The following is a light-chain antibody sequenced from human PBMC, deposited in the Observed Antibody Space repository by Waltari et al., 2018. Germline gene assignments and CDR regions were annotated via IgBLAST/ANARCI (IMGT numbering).Light chain of an antibody. CDR3: AAWDTSRTALFV. Sequence: SVLTQPPSASGTPGQRVPISCSGSSANIGRNYVYWYQHLPGTAPRLLIYRDDKRPSGVSDRFSGSKSGTSASLTISGLRSDDDAEYYCAAWDTSRTALFVFGSGTKVTVL. CDR1: SANIGRNY. V-gene: IGLV1-47*01. CDR2: RDD. J-gene: IGLJ1*01.